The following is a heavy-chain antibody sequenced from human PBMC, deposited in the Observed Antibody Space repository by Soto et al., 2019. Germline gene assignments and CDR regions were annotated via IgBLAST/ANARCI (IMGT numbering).Heavy chain of an antibody. CDR3: ARRFADYYDSSGYYPSPFDD. CDR2: INPSGGST. CDR1: GYTFTSYY. Sequence: ASVKVSCKASGYTFTSYYMHWVRQAPGQGLEWMGIINPSGGSTSYAQKFQGRVTMTRDTSTSTVYMELSSLRSEDTAVYYCARRFADYYDSSGYYPSPFDDWGQGTLVTVSS. D-gene: IGHD3-22*01. J-gene: IGHJ4*02. V-gene: IGHV1-46*01.